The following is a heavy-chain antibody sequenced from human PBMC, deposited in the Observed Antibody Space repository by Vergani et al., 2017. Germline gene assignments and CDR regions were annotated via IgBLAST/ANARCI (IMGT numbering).Heavy chain of an antibody. D-gene: IGHD5-18*01. CDR2: IIPIFGTA. V-gene: IGHV1-69*01. CDR1: GGTFSSYA. J-gene: IGHJ5*02. Sequence: QVQLVQSGAEVKKPGSSVKVSCKASGGTFSSYAISWVRQAPGQGLEWMGGIIPIFGTANYAQKFQGRVTITADESTSTAYMELSSLRSDDTAVYYCARENVDTAMVILDPWGQGTLVTVSS. CDR3: ARENVDTAMVILDP.